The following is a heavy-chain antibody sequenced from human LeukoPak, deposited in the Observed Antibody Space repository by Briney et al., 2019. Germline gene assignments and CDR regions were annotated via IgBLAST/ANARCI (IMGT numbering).Heavy chain of an antibody. Sequence: GGSLRLSCAASGFTFSSYEMNWVSQAPGKGLEWVSYISSSGSTIYYADSVKGRFTISRDNAKNSLYLQMNSLRAEDTAVYYCAREFTLNWFDPWGQGTLVTVFS. V-gene: IGHV3-48*03. CDR2: ISSSGSTI. CDR3: AREFTLNWFDP. J-gene: IGHJ5*02. D-gene: IGHD3-16*01. CDR1: GFTFSSYE.